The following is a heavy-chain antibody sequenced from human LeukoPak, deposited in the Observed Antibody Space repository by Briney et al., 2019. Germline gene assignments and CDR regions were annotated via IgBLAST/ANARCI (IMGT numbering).Heavy chain of an antibody. CDR1: GFTFRSYW. CDR3: ARDDCSSISCYHNWFDP. J-gene: IGHJ5*02. V-gene: IGHV3-7*01. Sequence: GGSLRLSCAASGFTFRSYWMSWVRQAPGKGREGVANIKQDGSEKYYVDSVKGRFTISRDNAKNSLYLQMNSLRAEDTAVYYCARDDCSSISCYHNWFDPWGQGTLVTVSS. CDR2: IKQDGSEK. D-gene: IGHD2-2*01.